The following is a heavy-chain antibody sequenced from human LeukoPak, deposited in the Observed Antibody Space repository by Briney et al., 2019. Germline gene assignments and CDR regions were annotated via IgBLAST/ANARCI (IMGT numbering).Heavy chain of an antibody. CDR1: GGSTSSGNYY. CDR3: ARGPVQYCSGGSCYRRHAFDI. J-gene: IGHJ3*02. D-gene: IGHD2-15*01. CDR2: ISSSGNT. Sequence: PSETLSLTCTVSGGSTSSGNYYWGWIRQPPGKGLEWIGGISSSGNTYYNPSLKSRITISIDTSKNHFSLKLSSVSAADTAVYYCARGPVQYCSGGSCYRRHAFDIWGKGTMVTVSS. V-gene: IGHV4-39*02.